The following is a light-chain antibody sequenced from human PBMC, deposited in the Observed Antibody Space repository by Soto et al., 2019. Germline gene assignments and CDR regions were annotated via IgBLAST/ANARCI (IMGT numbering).Light chain of an antibody. J-gene: IGKJ2*01. Sequence: EILMTQSPVTLSVSPGESATLSCRASQSVAYNLAWYQQKPGQAPRLLIYGASTRATDIPARFSGSGFGTEFTLTINILQSEDFAVYYCQHYNDWPPYTFGQGTKLHI. CDR2: GAS. CDR3: QHYNDWPPYT. V-gene: IGKV3-15*01. CDR1: QSVAYN.